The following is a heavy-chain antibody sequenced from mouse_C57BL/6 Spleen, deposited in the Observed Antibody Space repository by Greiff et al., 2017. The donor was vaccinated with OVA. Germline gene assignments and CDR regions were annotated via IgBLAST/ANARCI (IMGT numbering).Heavy chain of an antibody. Sequence: EVQGVESGEGLVKPGGSLKLSCAASGFTFSSYAMSWVRQTPEKRLEWVAYISSGGDYIYYADTVKGRFTISRDNARNTLYLQMSSLKSEDTAMYYCTRKGYYDAMDYWGQGTSVTVSS. J-gene: IGHJ4*01. CDR3: TRKGYYDAMDY. CDR1: GFTFSSYA. V-gene: IGHV5-9-1*02. CDR2: ISSGGDYI. D-gene: IGHD2-14*01.